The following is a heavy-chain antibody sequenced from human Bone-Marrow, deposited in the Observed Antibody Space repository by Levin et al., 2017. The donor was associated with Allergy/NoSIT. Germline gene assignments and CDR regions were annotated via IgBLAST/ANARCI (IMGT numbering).Heavy chain of an antibody. V-gene: IGHV3-66*01. CDR3: AGATVTSAGKYYFDY. J-gene: IGHJ4*02. Sequence: GGSLRLSCAASGFTVSSYYMGWVRQAPGKGLQWVSLLYSGGGTYYADSVKGRFTISRDNSKTTLYLQMNSLRAEDTAVFFCAGATVTSAGKYYFDYWGQGTLVTVSS. CDR1: GFTVSSYY. CDR2: LYSGGGT. D-gene: IGHD4-17*01.